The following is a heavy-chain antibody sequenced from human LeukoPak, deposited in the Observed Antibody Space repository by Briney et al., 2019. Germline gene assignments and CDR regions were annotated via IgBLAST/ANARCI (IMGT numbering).Heavy chain of an antibody. J-gene: IGHJ3*02. Sequence: SETLSLTCTVSGGSISSGGYYWSWIRQHPGKGLEWIGYIYYSGSTYYNPSLKSRVTISVDTSKNQFSLKLSSVTAADTAVYYCARAGQEAFDIWGQGTMVTVSS. CDR1: GGSISSGGYY. CDR3: ARAGQEAFDI. CDR2: IYYSGST. V-gene: IGHV4-30-4*08.